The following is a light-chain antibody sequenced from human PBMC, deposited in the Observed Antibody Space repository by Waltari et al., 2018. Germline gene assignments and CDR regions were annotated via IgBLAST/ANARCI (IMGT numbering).Light chain of an antibody. V-gene: IGLV3-10*01. Sequence: SYELTQPPSVSVSPGQTARITCSGDALSKKYAYWYQQKSGQAPVLVIYEDNKRPSGIPERFYGSSSGTMATLTITGAQVEDEADYYCYSTDGSGNHRVFGGGTKVTVL. CDR3: YSTDGSGNHRV. CDR2: EDN. CDR1: ALSKKY. J-gene: IGLJ2*01.